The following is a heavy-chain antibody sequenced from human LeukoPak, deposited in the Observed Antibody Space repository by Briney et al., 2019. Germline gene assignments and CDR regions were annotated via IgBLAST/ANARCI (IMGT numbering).Heavy chain of an antibody. D-gene: IGHD2-15*01. J-gene: IGHJ6*03. Sequence: SETLSLTCTVSGGSISSYNWSWIRQPPGKGLEWIGYIYYSGSTNYNPSLKSRVTISVDTSKNQFSLKLSSVTAADTAVYYCARHKVVLAATLADYYYHMDVWGKGTTVTVSS. CDR1: GGSISSYN. CDR2: IYYSGST. CDR3: ARHKVVLAATLADYYYHMDV. V-gene: IGHV4-59*08.